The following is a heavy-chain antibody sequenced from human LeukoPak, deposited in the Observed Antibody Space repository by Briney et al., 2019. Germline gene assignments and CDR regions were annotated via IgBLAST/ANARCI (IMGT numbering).Heavy chain of an antibody. Sequence: SETLSLTCTVSGGSISSYYWSWIRQPPGKGLEWIGEINHSGSTNYNPSLKSRVTISVDTSKNQFSLKLSSVTAADTAVYYCARVRSLRFLEWLFVDYWGQGTLVTVSP. CDR2: INHSGST. V-gene: IGHV4-34*01. J-gene: IGHJ4*02. CDR1: GGSISSYY. D-gene: IGHD3-3*01. CDR3: ARVRSLRFLEWLFVDY.